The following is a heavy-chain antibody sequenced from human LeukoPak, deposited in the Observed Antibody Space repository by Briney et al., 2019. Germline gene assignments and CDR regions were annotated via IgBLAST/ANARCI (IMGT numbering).Heavy chain of an antibody. Sequence: PGRSLRLSCAASGFTFSSYGMHWVRQAPGKGLEWVAVIWYDGSNKYYADSVKGRFTISRDNSKNTLYLQMNSLRAEDTAVYYCARAFHPTGFYFGMDVWGQGTTVIVSS. J-gene: IGHJ6*02. V-gene: IGHV3-33*01. CDR2: IWYDGSNK. CDR3: ARAFHPTGFYFGMDV. CDR1: GFTFSSYG. D-gene: IGHD1-14*01.